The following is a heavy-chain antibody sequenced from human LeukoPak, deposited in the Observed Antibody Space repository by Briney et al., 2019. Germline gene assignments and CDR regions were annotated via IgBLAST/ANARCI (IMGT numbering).Heavy chain of an antibody. V-gene: IGHV5-51*01. J-gene: IGHJ4*02. CDR2: IYPIESKT. D-gene: IGHD5-24*01. CDR3: ATRDGYNLLS. CDR1: GYTYNSYW. Sequence: GGSLKISCKGSGYTYNSYWIGWVRQMPGKGLEWIGIIYPIESKTKYSQSFEGQVTISADRSINTAYLQWTSLKASDTAMYFCATRDGYNLLSWGQGTLVTVSS.